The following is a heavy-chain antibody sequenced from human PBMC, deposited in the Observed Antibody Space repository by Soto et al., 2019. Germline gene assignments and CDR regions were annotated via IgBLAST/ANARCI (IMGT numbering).Heavy chain of an antibody. J-gene: IGHJ4*02. V-gene: IGHV3-23*01. CDR1: GCTFGRYA. Sequence: PGGSLRLSCRASGCTFGRYAMSWVRQAPGKELKWVSTISDSGSTYYAESEKGRLTNYRDNSKHILYLQMNSLRAEDTVVYYCVKGGLGDCSTTSCLFHFDYWGLGALVTVYS. CDR2: ISDSGST. D-gene: IGHD2-2*01. CDR3: VKGGLGDCSTTSCLFHFDY.